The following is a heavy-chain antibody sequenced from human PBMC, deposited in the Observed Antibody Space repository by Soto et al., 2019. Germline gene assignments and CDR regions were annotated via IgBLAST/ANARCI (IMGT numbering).Heavy chain of an antibody. J-gene: IGHJ4*02. CDR3: AKDMGYDLSPLGYFDY. V-gene: IGHV3-9*01. D-gene: IGHD5-12*01. Sequence: GGSLRLSCAASGFTFDDYAMHWVRQAPGKGLEWVSGISWNSGSIGCADYVKGRFTISRDNAKNSLYLQMNSLRSEDTALYYCAKDMGYDLSPLGYFDYWGQGT. CDR2: ISWNSGSI. CDR1: GFTFDDYA.